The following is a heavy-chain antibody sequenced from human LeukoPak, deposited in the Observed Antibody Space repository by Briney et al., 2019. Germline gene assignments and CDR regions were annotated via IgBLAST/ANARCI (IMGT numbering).Heavy chain of an antibody. CDR2: ISPYNGNT. J-gene: IGHJ4*02. CDR3: ARRSSSPKTFDY. V-gene: IGHV1-18*01. D-gene: IGHD6-6*01. Sequence: GASVKVSCKASNYTFTSYDINWVRQAPGQGLEWMGWISPYNGNTKYAQKLQGRVTMTTDTSTSIAYMELRSLRSEDTAVYYCARRSSSPKTFDYWGQGTLVTVSS. CDR1: NYTFTSYD.